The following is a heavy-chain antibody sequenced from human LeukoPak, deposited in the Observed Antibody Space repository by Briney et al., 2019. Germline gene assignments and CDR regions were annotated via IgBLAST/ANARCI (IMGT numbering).Heavy chain of an antibody. D-gene: IGHD6-13*01. CDR2: IIPILGIA. V-gene: IGHV1-69*04. J-gene: IGHJ4*02. CDR3: ATATSSSWYLFDY. CDR1: GGTFSSYA. Sequence: SVKVSCKASGGTFSSYAISWVRQAPGQGLERMGRIIPILGIANYAQKFQGRVTITADKSTSTAYMELSSLRSEDTAVYYCATATSSSWYLFDYWGQGTLVTVSS.